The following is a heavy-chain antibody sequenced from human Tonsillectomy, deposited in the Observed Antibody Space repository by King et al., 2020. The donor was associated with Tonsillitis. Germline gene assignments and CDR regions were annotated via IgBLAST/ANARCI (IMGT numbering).Heavy chain of an antibody. CDR1: GYTLTELS. CDR3: ATDWGRGAYCGDDCYSY. J-gene: IGHJ4*02. CDR2: FDPEDGET. D-gene: IGHD2-21*02. V-gene: IGHV1-24*01. Sequence: VQLVESGAEVKKPGASVKVSCKVSGYTLTELSMHWVRQAPGKGLEWMGGFDPEDGETIYAQKFQGRVTMTEDTSTDTAYMELSSLRSEDTAVYYCATDWGRGAYCGDDCYSYWGQGTLVTVSS.